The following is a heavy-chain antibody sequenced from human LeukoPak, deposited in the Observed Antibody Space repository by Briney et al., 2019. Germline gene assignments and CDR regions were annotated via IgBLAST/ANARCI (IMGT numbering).Heavy chain of an antibody. CDR3: ARVWSPLSGMDV. V-gene: IGHV1-3*01. Sequence: VSVKVSCKASGYTFTSYAMHWVRQAPGQRLEWMGRINAGNGNTEYSQKFQGRVTITRDTSASTAYMELSSLRSEDTAVYYCARVWSPLSGMDVWGQGTTVTVSS. CDR2: INAGNGNT. CDR1: GYTFTSYA. J-gene: IGHJ6*02. D-gene: IGHD2-8*02.